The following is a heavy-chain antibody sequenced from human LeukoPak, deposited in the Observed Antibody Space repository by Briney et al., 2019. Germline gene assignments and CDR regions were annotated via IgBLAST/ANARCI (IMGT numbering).Heavy chain of an antibody. CDR2: ISYEGGNK. D-gene: IGHD5-24*01. J-gene: IGHJ6*02. V-gene: IGHV3-30*18. CDR3: AKDRHRGGYDPDGMDV. CDR1: GFIFSTYG. Sequence: GGSLRLSCVASGFIFSTYGMNWVRQAPGKGLEWVAVISYEGGNKDYSDSVKGRFTIPRDNSKSTLYLQLNSLRADDTAVYYCAKDRHRGGYDPDGMDVWGQGTTVTVSS.